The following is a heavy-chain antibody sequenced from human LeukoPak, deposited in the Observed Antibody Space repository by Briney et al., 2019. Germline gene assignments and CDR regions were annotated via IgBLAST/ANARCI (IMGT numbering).Heavy chain of an antibody. V-gene: IGHV3-23*01. CDR3: AKVVIAVAGPLAY. CDR2: ITGSGGST. D-gene: IGHD6-13*01. J-gene: IGHJ4*02. CDR1: GFTFSSYA. Sequence: GGSLRLSCAASGFTFSSYAMIWVRQAPGKGVELVSAITGSGGSTYCADSVKGRFTISRDNSKNTLYLQMNSLRAEDTAIYYCAKVVIAVAGPLAYWGQGTLVTVSS.